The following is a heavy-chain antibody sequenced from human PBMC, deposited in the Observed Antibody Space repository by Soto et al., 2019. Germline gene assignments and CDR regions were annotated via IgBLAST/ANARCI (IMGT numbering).Heavy chain of an antibody. CDR3: ARDRRYGSGSYYSPANWFDP. CDR1: GFTFSSYW. Sequence: PGGSLRLSCAASGFTFSSYWMSWVRQAPGKGLEWVANIKQDGSEKYYVDSVKGRFTISRDNAKNSLYLQMNSLRAEDTAVYYCARDRRYGSGSYYSPANWFDPWGQGTLVTVSS. V-gene: IGHV3-7*01. D-gene: IGHD3-10*01. CDR2: IKQDGSEK. J-gene: IGHJ5*02.